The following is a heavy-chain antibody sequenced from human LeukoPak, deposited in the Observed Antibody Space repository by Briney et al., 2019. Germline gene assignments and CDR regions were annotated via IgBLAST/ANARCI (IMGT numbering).Heavy chain of an antibody. CDR1: GGSFSGYY. CDR3: ARGSYYGSGSQTDAFDI. Sequence: PSETLSLTCAVYGGSFSGYYWSWIRQPPGKGLDWIGEINHSGSTNYNPSLNSQVTISVDTSKNQFSLKPRSVAAADAAVYYCARGSYYGSGSQTDAFDIWGQGTMVTVSS. CDR2: INHSGST. J-gene: IGHJ3*02. V-gene: IGHV4-34*01. D-gene: IGHD3-10*01.